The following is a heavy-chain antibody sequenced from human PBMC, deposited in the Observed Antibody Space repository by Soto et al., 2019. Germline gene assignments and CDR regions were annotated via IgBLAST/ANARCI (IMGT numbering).Heavy chain of an antibody. CDR2: IYYSGST. Sequence: SETLSLTCTVSGGSISSGGYYWSWVRQHPGKGLEWIGYIYYSGSTYYNPSLKSRVTISVDTSKNQFSLKLSSVTAADTAVYYCARAHGPVDTAMVIFDYWGQGTLVTVSS. CDR3: ARAHGPVDTAMVIFDY. CDR1: GGSISSGGYY. V-gene: IGHV4-31*03. D-gene: IGHD5-18*01. J-gene: IGHJ4*02.